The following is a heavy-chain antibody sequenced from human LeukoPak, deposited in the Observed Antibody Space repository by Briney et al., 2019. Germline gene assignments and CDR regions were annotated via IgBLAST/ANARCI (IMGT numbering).Heavy chain of an antibody. D-gene: IGHD3-22*01. CDR3: ARVTPATYYYDSSGYNHLPPYYFDY. V-gene: IGHV1-18*01. Sequence: GASVKVSCKASGYTFTSYGISWVRQAPGQGLEWMGWISAYNGNTNYAQKLQGRVTMTTDTSTSTAYMELRSLRSDDTAVYYCARVTPATYYYDSSGYNHLPPYYFDYWGQGTLVTVSS. CDR1: GYTFTSYG. CDR2: ISAYNGNT. J-gene: IGHJ4*02.